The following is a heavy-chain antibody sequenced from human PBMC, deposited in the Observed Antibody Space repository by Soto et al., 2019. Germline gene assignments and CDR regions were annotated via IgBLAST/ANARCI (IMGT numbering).Heavy chain of an antibody. V-gene: IGHV3-30-3*01. CDR3: ARDRAYCSGGRCMNFTHHYYAVDV. J-gene: IGHJ6*02. Sequence: PGGSLRLSCAASGFNFNTYAMHWVRQAPGKGLEWVAVISYDGGNKYYSDSVKGRFTISRDNSKNTLYLQMNSLRPEDTTLYYCARDRAYCSGGRCMNFTHHYYAVDVWGRGTTVTVSS. CDR2: ISYDGGNK. CDR1: GFNFNTYA. D-gene: IGHD2-15*01.